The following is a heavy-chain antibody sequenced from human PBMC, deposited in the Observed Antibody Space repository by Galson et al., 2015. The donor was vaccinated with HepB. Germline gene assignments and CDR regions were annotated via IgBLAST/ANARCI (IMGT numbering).Heavy chain of an antibody. CDR2: MWYDGSNK. V-gene: IGHV3-33*08. CDR3: ARTIMPTLVRGVIVHYYYFYGMDI. J-gene: IGHJ6*02. Sequence: SLRLSCAASGFTFSSYGMHWVRQAPGKGLEWVAVMWYDGSNKYYADSVKGRFTISRDNSKNTLYLQMNSLRAEDTAVYYCARTIMPTLVRGVIVHYYYFYGMDIWGQGTTVTVSS. D-gene: IGHD3-10*01. CDR1: GFTFSSYG.